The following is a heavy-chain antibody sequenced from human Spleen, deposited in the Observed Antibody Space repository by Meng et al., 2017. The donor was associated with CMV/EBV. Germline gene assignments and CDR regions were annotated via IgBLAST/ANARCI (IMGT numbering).Heavy chain of an antibody. V-gene: IGHV4-34*01. CDR2: INHSGST. D-gene: IGHD4-11*01. CDR1: GGSFSGYY. Sequence: GSLRLSCAVYGGSFSGYYWSWIRQPPGMGLEWIGEINHSGSTNYNPSLKSRVTISGDSSKSQFSLKVSSVTAADTAVYYCARDDVPTVTYYGMDVWGQGTTVTVSS. J-gene: IGHJ6*02. CDR3: ARDDVPTVTYYGMDV.